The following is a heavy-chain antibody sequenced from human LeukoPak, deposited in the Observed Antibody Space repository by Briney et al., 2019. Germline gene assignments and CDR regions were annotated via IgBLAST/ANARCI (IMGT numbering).Heavy chain of an antibody. J-gene: IGHJ3*02. CDR2: ISSSSSTI. D-gene: IGHD5-12*01. V-gene: IGHV3-48*01. CDR3: ARAATRDSDAFDI. CDR1: GFTFSSYS. Sequence: GGSLRLSCAASGFTFSSYSMNWVRQAPGKGLEWVSYISSSSSTIYYADSAKGRFTISRDNAKNSLYLQMNSLRAEDTAVYYCARAATRDSDAFDIWGQGTMVTVSS.